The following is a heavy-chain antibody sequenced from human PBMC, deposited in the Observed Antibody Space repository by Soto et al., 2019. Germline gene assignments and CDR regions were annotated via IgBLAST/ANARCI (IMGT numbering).Heavy chain of an antibody. J-gene: IGHJ4*02. Sequence: GGSLRLSCAASGFTFSSYAMHWVRQAPGKGLEWVAVISYDGSNKYYADSVKGRFTISRDNSKNTLYLQMNSLRAEDTAVYYCARDKDSGDYDFGYWGQGTLVTVSS. CDR2: ISYDGSNK. D-gene: IGHD4-17*01. CDR3: ARDKDSGDYDFGY. CDR1: GFTFSSYA. V-gene: IGHV3-30-3*01.